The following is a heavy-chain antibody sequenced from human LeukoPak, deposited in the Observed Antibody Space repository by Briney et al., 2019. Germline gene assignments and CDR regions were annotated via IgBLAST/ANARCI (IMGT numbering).Heavy chain of an antibody. V-gene: IGHV4-59*08. CDR2: IYHSGSS. J-gene: IGHJ3*01. CDR1: GGSISSYY. D-gene: IGHD3-22*01. CDR3: ARWSSGYYLNAFDV. Sequence: PSETLSLTCTVSGGSISSYYWSWIRQPPGKGLEWIGSIYHSGSSYYNPSLKSRVTISPDTSKNQFSLNLNPVAAADTAVYYCARWSSGYYLNAFDVWGQGTMVTVSS.